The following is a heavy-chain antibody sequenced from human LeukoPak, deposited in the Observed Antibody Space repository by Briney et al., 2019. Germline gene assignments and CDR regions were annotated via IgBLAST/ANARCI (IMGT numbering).Heavy chain of an antibody. D-gene: IGHD2-21*02. CDR1: GYTFTGHY. J-gene: IGHJ4*02. Sequence: ASVKGSCKASGYTFTGHYMHWVRQAPGQGLEWIGWINPNIGDTEYAQKCQGRVTMTSDPSISTAYMELSSLRSDDTAVYYCARTASAEFDSWGEGTLVTVSS. CDR2: INPNIGDT. V-gene: IGHV1-2*02. CDR3: ARTASAEFDS.